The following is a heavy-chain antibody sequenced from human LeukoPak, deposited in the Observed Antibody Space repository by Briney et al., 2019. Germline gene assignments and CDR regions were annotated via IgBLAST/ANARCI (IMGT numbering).Heavy chain of an antibody. D-gene: IGHD6-13*01. Sequence: ASVKVSCKASGYTFTGYYMHWVRQAPGQGLEWMGWINPNSGGTNYAQKFQGRVTMTRDTSISTAYMELSRLRSDDTAVYYCARSSSSFSPAWGYYYYYGMDVWGQGTTVTVSS. CDR1: GYTFTGYY. V-gene: IGHV1-2*02. J-gene: IGHJ6*02. CDR2: INPNSGGT. CDR3: ARSSSSFSPAWGYYYYYGMDV.